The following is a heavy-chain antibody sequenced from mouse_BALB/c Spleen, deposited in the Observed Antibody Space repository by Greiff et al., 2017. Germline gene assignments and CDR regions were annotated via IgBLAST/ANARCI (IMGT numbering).Heavy chain of an antibody. CDR1: GYTFTSYW. CDR3: GRGDYGYDGGYFEG. V-gene: IGHV1S41*01. J-gene: IGHJ1*01. D-gene: IGHD2-14*01. CDR2: IAPGSGST. Sequence: DLVKPGASVKLSCKASGYTFTSYWINWIKQRPGQGLEWIGHIAPGSGSTYYNEMFKGKATLTVDTSSSTAYIQLSSLSSEDSAVLFCGRGDYGYDGGYFEGRGGGTTVTVSS.